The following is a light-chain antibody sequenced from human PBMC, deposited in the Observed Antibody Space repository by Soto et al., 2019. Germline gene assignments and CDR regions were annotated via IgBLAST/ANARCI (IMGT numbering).Light chain of an antibody. Sequence: DLVMTQSPLSLPVSPGDPASISCRSSQSLLHSNGYNFLDWYLQKPGQSPQLLIYLGSSRASGVPDRFSGSGAGTDFTLKISRVEAEDVGVYYCMQALQAPWTFGQGTKVEIK. CDR3: MQALQAPWT. V-gene: IGKV2-28*01. CDR2: LGS. CDR1: QSLLHSNGYNF. J-gene: IGKJ1*01.